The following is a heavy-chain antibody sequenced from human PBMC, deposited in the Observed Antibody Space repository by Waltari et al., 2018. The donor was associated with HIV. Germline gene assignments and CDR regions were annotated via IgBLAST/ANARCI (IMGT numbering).Heavy chain of an antibody. V-gene: IGHV4-34*01. CDR3: ASQDTATFTSNFHY. CDR2: ISHKKDI. Sequence: QVRLYQWGAGLLRPSDTLSLTCAVYGASFDGYFWSWVRQSPGQGLEWIGEISHKKDIKLNPSLKSRITMSIDTSKKHFSLKMISVTAADTAVYFCASQDTATFTSNFHYWGQGTQVTVSS. CDR1: GASFDGYF. D-gene: IGHD5-18*01. J-gene: IGHJ4*02.